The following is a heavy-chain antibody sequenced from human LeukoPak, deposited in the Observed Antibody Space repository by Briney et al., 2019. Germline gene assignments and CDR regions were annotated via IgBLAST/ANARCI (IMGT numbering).Heavy chain of an antibody. J-gene: IGHJ4*02. CDR3: ARDQGGSYSY. Sequence: GGSLRLSCVVSGFTFSRYTMHWVRQAPGTGLEYVSSINTNGGSIYYTKSVKGRFNLSRDNSENVVYLQMNSLRAEDTAVYYCARDQGGSYSYWGQGTLVTVSS. CDR2: INTNGGSI. V-gene: IGHV3-64*04. CDR1: GFTFSRYT. D-gene: IGHD1-26*01.